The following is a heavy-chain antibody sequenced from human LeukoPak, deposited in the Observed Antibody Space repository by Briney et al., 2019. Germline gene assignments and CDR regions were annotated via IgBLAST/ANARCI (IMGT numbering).Heavy chain of an antibody. Sequence: PGGSLRLSCAASGFTVSTDYMSWVRQAPGKGLEWVSVLYTGGGTYYADSVKGRFTISRDNSKNTVYLQMNSLRADDTAVYLCAREKHYGSGSYDYWGQGTLVTVSS. J-gene: IGHJ4*02. CDR2: LYTGGGT. CDR1: GFTVSTDY. D-gene: IGHD3-10*01. V-gene: IGHV3-66*01. CDR3: AREKHYGSGSYDY.